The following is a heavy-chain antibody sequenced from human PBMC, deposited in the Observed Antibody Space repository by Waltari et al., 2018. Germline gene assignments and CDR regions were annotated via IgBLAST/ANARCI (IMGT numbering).Heavy chain of an antibody. CDR2: IKSTTDGEAT. J-gene: IGHJ4*02. CDR1: GFTFRTTW. D-gene: IGHD1-7*01. Sequence: EVQLVESGGGLVKPGGSLRLSCVVSGFTFRTTWMSWVRQAPGKGLEWVGRIKSTTDGEATDYAAPLKGRFTISRDDSKKTVYLQMSSLKTDDTAVYYCTTGTTVAVYHFDYWGQGTLVAVSS. V-gene: IGHV3-15*01. CDR3: TTGTTVAVYHFDY.